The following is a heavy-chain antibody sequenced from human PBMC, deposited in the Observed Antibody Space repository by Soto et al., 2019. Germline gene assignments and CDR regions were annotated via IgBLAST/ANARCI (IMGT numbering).Heavy chain of an antibody. J-gene: IGHJ4*02. CDR2: ITNDGTDT. Sequence: PGGSLRLSCAASGYVLSSYWMHWVRQVPGKGPVWVSRITNDGTDTSYADFVNGRFTISRDNSKNTLYLQMNSLRAEDTAVYYCAKRSRSSTFDYWGQGTLVTVSS. CDR3: AKRSRSSTFDY. D-gene: IGHD6-6*01. CDR1: GYVLSSYW. V-gene: IGHV3-74*01.